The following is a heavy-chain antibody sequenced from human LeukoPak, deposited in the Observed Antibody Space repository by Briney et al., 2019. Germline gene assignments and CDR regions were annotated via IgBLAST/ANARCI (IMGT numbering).Heavy chain of an antibody. CDR3: ARGPGSGPGY. CDR2: INQDGSEI. Sequence: GGSLRLSCAASGFTFSNYWMSWVRQAPGKGLEWLANINQDGSEIYYVDSVKGRFTISRDNGKNSLYLQINSLRADDTAVYYCARGPGSGPGYWGQGTLVTVSS. V-gene: IGHV3-7*01. CDR1: GFTFSNYW. D-gene: IGHD2-15*01. J-gene: IGHJ4*02.